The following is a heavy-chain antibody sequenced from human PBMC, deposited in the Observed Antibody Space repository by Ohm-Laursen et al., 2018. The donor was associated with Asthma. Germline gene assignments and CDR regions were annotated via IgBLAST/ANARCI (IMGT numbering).Heavy chain of an antibody. V-gene: IGHV4-31*03. D-gene: IGHD6-6*01. CDR2: IYSSGMT. CDR3: AKSPPHVLHWFDP. Sequence: TLSLTCTVSGGSVTSGPYYWSWIRQPPGKGLEWIGYIYSSGMTYYISSLKGRMTISLDTSKNQFSLNLRSVTAADTAVYFCAKSPPHVLHWFDPWGQGTLVTVSS. CDR1: GGSVTSGPYY. J-gene: IGHJ5*02.